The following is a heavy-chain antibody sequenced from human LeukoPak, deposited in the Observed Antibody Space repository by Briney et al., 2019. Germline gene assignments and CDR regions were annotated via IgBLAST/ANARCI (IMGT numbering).Heavy chain of an antibody. CDR2: IWYDGSNK. CDR3: ARDFSSYDILTGHLDY. CDR1: GFTFSSYG. V-gene: IGHV3-33*01. D-gene: IGHD3-9*01. Sequence: PGGSLRLSCAASGFTFSSYGMHWVRQAPDKGLEWVAVIWYDGSNKYYADSVKGRFTISRDNSKNTLYLQMNSLRAEDTAVYYCARDFSSYDILTGHLDYWGQGTLVTVSS. J-gene: IGHJ4*02.